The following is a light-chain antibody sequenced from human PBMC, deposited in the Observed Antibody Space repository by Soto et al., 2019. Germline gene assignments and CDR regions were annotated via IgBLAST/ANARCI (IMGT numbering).Light chain of an antibody. Sequence: QAVVTQPASVSGSPGQSITISCTGTSSDIGGHNYVSWYQQHPGKAPKLMLYEVNNRPSGVSSRFSGSKSGNTASLTISGLQAEDEADYYCSSYTNNQRLFGGGTKLTVL. J-gene: IGLJ3*02. V-gene: IGLV2-14*01. CDR2: EVN. CDR1: SSDIGGHNY. CDR3: SSYTNNQRL.